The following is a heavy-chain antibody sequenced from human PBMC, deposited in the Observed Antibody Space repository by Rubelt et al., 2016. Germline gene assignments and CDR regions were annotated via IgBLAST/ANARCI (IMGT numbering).Heavy chain of an antibody. CDR1: GGSFSGYY. Sequence: QVQLQQWGAGLLKPSETLSLTCAVYGGSFSGYYWSWIRQPPGKGLEWIGEINHSGRTNYKPALRGGVTISGETSKNQFALKRSAVTAADTAVYYCARGGEAGEDDYWGQGTLVTVSS. D-gene: IGHD7-27*01. CDR2: INHSGRT. CDR3: ARGGEAGEDDY. J-gene: IGHJ4*02. V-gene: IGHV4-34*01.